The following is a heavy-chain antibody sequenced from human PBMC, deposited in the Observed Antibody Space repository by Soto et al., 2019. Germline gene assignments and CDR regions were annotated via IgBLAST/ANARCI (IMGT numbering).Heavy chain of an antibody. D-gene: IGHD1-1*01. CDR2: VIPRFGPT. Sequence: SVKVSCKASGDSFSKYTVNWVRQAPRQGLEWVGGVIPRFGPTSFAPTLQGRVTITADQSMNTVYMELSSLRSENTALYYCARGRGLYNSGRSQLDSWGQGTLVTVSS. CDR1: GDSFSKYT. J-gene: IGHJ4*02. V-gene: IGHV1-69*13. CDR3: ARGRGLYNSGRSQLDS.